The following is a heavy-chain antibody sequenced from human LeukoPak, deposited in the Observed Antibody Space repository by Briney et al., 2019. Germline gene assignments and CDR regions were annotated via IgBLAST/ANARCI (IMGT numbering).Heavy chain of an antibody. CDR2: INPNSGDT. CDR1: GYTFTAYY. J-gene: IGHJ4*02. D-gene: IGHD3-3*01. V-gene: IGHV1-2*02. CDR3: AFRLRFLEWLLYPY. Sequence: ASVKVSCKASGYTFTAYYIHWVRQAPGQGLEWMGWINPNSGDTDPAQKFQGRVTMTRDTSISTAYMELSRLRSDDTAVYYCAFRLRFLEWLLYPYWGQGTLVTVSS.